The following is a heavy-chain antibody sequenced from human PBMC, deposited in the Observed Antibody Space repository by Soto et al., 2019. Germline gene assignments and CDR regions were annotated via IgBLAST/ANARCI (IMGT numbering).Heavy chain of an antibody. J-gene: IGHJ4*02. CDR2: TYYRSKWYT. D-gene: IGHD7-27*01. V-gene: IGHV6-1*01. Sequence: KQSQTLSLTCAISGDSVSSNSAAWNWIRQSPSRGLEWLGRTYYRSKWYTDYAVSVKSRITIKPDTSKNQFSLQMNSGTAEDAAVYYWAGDADPRDWGSFDYWGQGTLVTVSS. CDR1: GDSVSSNSAA. CDR3: AGDADPRDWGSFDY.